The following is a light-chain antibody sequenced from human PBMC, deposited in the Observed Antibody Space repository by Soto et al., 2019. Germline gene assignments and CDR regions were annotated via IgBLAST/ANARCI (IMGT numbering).Light chain of an antibody. J-gene: IGKJ1*01. CDR2: GAS. CDR3: QQYDNWPWT. V-gene: IGKV3-15*01. Sequence: EVVMTQSPATLSVAPGDRAILSWRASQSVSSNLAWYQQKPGQAPRLLIYGASRRATGFPARFSGSGSGTDFTLTISSLQSEDFAVYYCQQYDNWPWTFGQGTKVDIK. CDR1: QSVSSN.